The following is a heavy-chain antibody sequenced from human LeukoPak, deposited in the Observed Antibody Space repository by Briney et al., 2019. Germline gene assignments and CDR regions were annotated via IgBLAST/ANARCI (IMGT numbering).Heavy chain of an antibody. D-gene: IGHD1-1*01. V-gene: IGHV1-2*02. Sequence: ASVKVSCKASASTFTGYYVHWVRQAPGQGLEWMGLFNPKDGDTNYARKFQGRITMTGDTSNSTAYMELSSLRSDDTAVFYCAREFTTGEGYDMWGLGTMVTVSS. J-gene: IGHJ3*02. CDR2: FNPKDGDT. CDR1: ASTFTGYY. CDR3: AREFTTGEGYDM.